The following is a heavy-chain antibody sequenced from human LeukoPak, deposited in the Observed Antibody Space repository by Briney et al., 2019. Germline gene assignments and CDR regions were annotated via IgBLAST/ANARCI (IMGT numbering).Heavy chain of an antibody. Sequence: GASVKVSCKASGYTFTEYYMHWVRQAPGQGLEWIGWINPNSGGTNYAQKFQGRVTMTRDTSISTAYMELSRLRSDDTAVYYCARGRVGRYSSSWFDPWGQGTLVTVSS. CDR2: INPNSGGT. CDR3: ARGRVGRYSSSWFDP. J-gene: IGHJ5*02. CDR1: GYTFTEYY. D-gene: IGHD6-13*01. V-gene: IGHV1-2*02.